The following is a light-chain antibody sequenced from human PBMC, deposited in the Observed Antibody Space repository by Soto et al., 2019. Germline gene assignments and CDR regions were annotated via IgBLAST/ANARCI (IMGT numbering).Light chain of an antibody. V-gene: IGLV2-11*01. Sequence: QSALTQPRSVSGSPGQSVAISCTGIGGFDFVSWYQQYPGKAPKLMIYDVTNRPSGVPDRFSASKSGDTASLTISGLQAXXEAXYYCCSYTGSDSVFGGGTKLTVL. CDR2: DVT. CDR1: GGFDF. J-gene: IGLJ3*02. CDR3: CSYTGSDSV.